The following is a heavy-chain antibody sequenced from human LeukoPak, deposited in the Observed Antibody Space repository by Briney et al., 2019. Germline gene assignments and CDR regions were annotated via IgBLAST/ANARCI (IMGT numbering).Heavy chain of an antibody. CDR1: GFTFSSYA. CDR3: ARSPGSYYAFDI. J-gene: IGHJ3*02. V-gene: IGHV3-64*04. D-gene: IGHD1-26*01. Sequence: GGSLRLSCSASGFTFSSYAMHWVRQAPGKGLEYVSAISSNGGSTYYADSVKGRLTISRDNSKNTLYLQMNSLRAEDTAVYYCARSPGSYYAFDIWGQGTMVTVSS. CDR2: ISSNGGST.